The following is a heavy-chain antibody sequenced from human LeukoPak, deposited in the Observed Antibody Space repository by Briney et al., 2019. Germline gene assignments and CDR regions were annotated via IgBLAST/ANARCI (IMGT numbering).Heavy chain of an antibody. CDR3: ARYFCPNGLCSHFDY. V-gene: IGHV4-59*01. CDR2: IHHTGIT. D-gene: IGHD2-8*01. CDR1: GDXISSYF. Sequence: SETLSLTCTVSGDXISSYFWSWIRQPPGKGLEWIGYIHHTGITNYNPSLKSRVTISVDTAKNQFSLKLSSVTAADTAIYYCARYFCPNGLCSHFDYWGQGTLVTVSS. J-gene: IGHJ4*02.